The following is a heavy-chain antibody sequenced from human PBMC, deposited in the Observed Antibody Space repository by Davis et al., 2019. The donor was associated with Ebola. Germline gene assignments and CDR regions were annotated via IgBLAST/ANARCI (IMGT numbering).Heavy chain of an antibody. CDR3: TTTTVTTDY. CDR2: IRSKANSYAT. Sequence: PGGSLRLSCAASGFTFSGSGMHWVRQASGKGLEWVGRIRSKANSYATAYAASVKGRFTISRDDSKNTAYLQMNSLKTEDTAVYYCTTTTVTTDYWGLGTLVTVSS. CDR1: GFTFSGSG. J-gene: IGHJ4*02. D-gene: IGHD4-17*01. V-gene: IGHV3-73*01.